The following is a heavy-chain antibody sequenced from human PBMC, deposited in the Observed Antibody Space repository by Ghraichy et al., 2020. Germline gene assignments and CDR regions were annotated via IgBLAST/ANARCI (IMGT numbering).Heavy chain of an antibody. Sequence: GGSLRLSCAASGFTFSSYAMSWVRPAPGKVLEWVSAIVGSTVNTYSADSVKGLFPISRDNSKNTLYLQMNSLRAEDTAVFYCAKDRGPSGSFDYWGQGTLVTVSS. CDR1: GFTFSSYA. D-gene: IGHD6-19*01. CDR2: IVGSTVNT. V-gene: IGHV3-23*01. CDR3: AKDRGPSGSFDY. J-gene: IGHJ4*03.